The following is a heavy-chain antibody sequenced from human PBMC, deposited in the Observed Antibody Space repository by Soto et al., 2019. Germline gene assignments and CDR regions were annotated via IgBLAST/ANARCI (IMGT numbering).Heavy chain of an antibody. D-gene: IGHD1-1*01. CDR3: ATQDFRGATGTT. V-gene: IGHV3-23*01. J-gene: IGHJ4*02. CDR1: GFTFSRYV. CDR2: ISAGGDRT. Sequence: GGSLRLSCAASGFTFSRYVMGWVRQAPGKGLEWVSLISAGGDRTYYANSVKGRFTISRDNSKSTLYLQMNTLRAEDTAVYYCATQDFRGATGTTWGQGTLVTVSS.